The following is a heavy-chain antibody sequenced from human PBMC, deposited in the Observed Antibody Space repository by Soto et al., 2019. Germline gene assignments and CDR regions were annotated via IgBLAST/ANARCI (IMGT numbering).Heavy chain of an antibody. V-gene: IGHV1-24*01. Sequence: QVQLVQSGAEVKKPGASEKVSCKVSGYTLTELSMHWVRQAPGKGLEWMGGFDPEDGETIYAQKFQGRVTMTEDTSTNTAYMELSSLRSEDTAVYYCATVPHHSTQYCSGGSCYFLGMDVWGQGTTVTVSS. J-gene: IGHJ6*02. CDR1: GYTLTELS. D-gene: IGHD2-15*01. CDR3: ATVPHHSTQYCSGGSCYFLGMDV. CDR2: FDPEDGET.